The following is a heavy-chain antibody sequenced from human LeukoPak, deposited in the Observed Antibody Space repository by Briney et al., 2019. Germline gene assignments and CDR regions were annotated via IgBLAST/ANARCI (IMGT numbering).Heavy chain of an antibody. V-gene: IGHV3-33*01. J-gene: IGHJ4*02. Sequence: GRSLRLPCAASGFNFRRYGMHWVRQAPGKGLEWVAATILKDGSKEYYADSVKGRFTVSRDNSKNTLYLEMNSLRAEDTAVYYCARDGSGWYPGDEWGRGTLVTVPS. CDR1: GFNFRRYG. D-gene: IGHD6-19*01. CDR3: ARDGSGWYPGDE. CDR2: ILKDGSKE.